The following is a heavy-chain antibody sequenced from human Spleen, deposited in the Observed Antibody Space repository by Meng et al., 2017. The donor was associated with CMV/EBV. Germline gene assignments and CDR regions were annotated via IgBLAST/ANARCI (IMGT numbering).Heavy chain of an antibody. CDR2: IYYSGST. Sequence: SETLSLTCTVSGGSISSSSYYWGWIRQPPGKGLEWIGSIYYSGSTYYNPSLKSRVTISVDTSKNQFSLKLSSVTAADTAVYYCARVGDFWSGYYSVAYWGQGTLVTVLL. CDR3: ARVGDFWSGYYSVAY. V-gene: IGHV4-39*07. J-gene: IGHJ4*02. D-gene: IGHD3-3*01. CDR1: GGSISSSSYY.